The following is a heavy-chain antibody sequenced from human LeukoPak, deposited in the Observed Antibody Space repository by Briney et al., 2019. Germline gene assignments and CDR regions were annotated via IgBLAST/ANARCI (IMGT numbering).Heavy chain of an antibody. CDR2: ISYDGSNK. CDR1: GFTFSSYG. Sequence: GGSLRLSCAASGFTFSSYGMHWVRQAPGKGLEWVAVISYDGSNKYYADSVKGRFTISRDNSKNTLYLQMNSLRAKDTAVYYCAKDLYGDYDYWGQGTLVTVSS. CDR3: AKDLYGDYDY. D-gene: IGHD4-17*01. V-gene: IGHV3-30*18. J-gene: IGHJ4*02.